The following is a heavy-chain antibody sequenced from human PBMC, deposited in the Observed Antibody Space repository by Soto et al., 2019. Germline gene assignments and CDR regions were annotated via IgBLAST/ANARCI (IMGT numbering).Heavy chain of an antibody. CDR2: IKEDGGKT. J-gene: IGHJ4*02. Sequence: EVPLVESGRGLVQPGGSLRLSCVASGLTLSRYWMSWVRQAPGKGLEWVANIKEDGGKTYYVDSVKGRFTISRDNAKNSVYLQMNSLRVEDTAVYYCSRDYYGPGPDWGQGTLVIVSS. D-gene: IGHD3-22*01. CDR1: GLTLSRYW. CDR3: SRDYYGPGPD. V-gene: IGHV3-7*04.